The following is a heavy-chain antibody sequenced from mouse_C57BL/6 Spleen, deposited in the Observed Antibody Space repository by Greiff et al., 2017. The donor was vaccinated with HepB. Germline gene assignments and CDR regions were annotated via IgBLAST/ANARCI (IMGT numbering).Heavy chain of an antibody. D-gene: IGHD1-1*01. J-gene: IGHJ3*01. Sequence: QVQLQQPGAELVKPGASVKLSCKASGYTFTSYWMHWVKQRPGQGLEWIGMIHPNSGSTNYNEKFKSKATLTVDKSSSTAYMQLSSLTSEDSAVYYCASHYYGSSVGFAYWGQGTLVTVSA. CDR2: IHPNSGST. V-gene: IGHV1-64*01. CDR3: ASHYYGSSVGFAY. CDR1: GYTFTSYW.